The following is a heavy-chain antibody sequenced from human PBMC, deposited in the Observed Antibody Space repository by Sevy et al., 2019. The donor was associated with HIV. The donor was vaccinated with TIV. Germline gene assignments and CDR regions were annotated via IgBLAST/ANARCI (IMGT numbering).Heavy chain of an antibody. Sequence: GGSLRLSCAASGFTFSDYYMSWIRQAPGKGLEWVSYISSSSSSTNYADSVKGRFTISRDNAKNSLYLQMNSRRAEDTAVYYCAREETDPYCGGDCYSVGGGSYYYYGMDVWGQGTTVTVS. CDR3: AREETDPYCGGDCYSVGGGSYYYYGMDV. CDR1: GFTFSDYY. V-gene: IGHV3-11*06. J-gene: IGHJ6*02. CDR2: ISSSSSST. D-gene: IGHD2-21*01.